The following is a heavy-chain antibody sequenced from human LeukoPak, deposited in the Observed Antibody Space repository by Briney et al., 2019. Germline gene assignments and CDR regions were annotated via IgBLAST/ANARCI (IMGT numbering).Heavy chain of an antibody. CDR1: GGSISSSSYY. D-gene: IGHD3-10*01. CDR3: AGNAWYYYGSGSYYTVNWFDP. CDR2: IYYSGST. Sequence: PSETLSLTCTVSGGSISSSSYYWGWIRQPPGKGLEWIGSIYYSGSTYYNPSLKSRVTISVGTSKNQFSLKLSSVTAADTAVYYCAGNAWYYYGSGSYYTVNWFDPWGQGTLVTVSS. J-gene: IGHJ5*02. V-gene: IGHV4-39*01.